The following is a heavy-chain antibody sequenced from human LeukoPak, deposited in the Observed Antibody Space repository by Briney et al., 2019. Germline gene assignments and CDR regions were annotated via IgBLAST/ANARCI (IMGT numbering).Heavy chain of an antibody. CDR1: GGTFSSSA. D-gene: IGHD4-23*01. CDR2: IIPIFVTA. V-gene: IGHV1-69*13. CDR3: ARRGGNSLWYFDL. Sequence: ASVKVSCKASGGTFSSSAISWVRQAPGQGLEWMGGIIPIFVTANYAQKFLDRVTISADESTSTAYMELSSLRSEDTAVYYCARRGGNSLWYFDLWGRGTLVTVSS. J-gene: IGHJ2*01.